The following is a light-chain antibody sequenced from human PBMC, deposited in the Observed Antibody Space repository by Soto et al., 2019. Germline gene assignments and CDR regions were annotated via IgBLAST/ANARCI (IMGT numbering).Light chain of an antibody. CDR1: SNDVGHSSF. Sequence: QSALTQPPSASGSPGQSVTISCTGNSNDVGHSSFISWYQQHPGKGPKLIIYDVSKRPSVVPDRFSGSKSGNTASLSVSGLQEADEADDFCNAQAENGSHVFGTGTKLTVL. J-gene: IGLJ1*01. CDR2: DVS. V-gene: IGLV2-8*01. CDR3: NAQAENGSHV.